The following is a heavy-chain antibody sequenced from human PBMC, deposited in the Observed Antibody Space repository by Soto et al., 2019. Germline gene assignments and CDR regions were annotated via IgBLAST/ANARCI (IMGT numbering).Heavy chain of an antibody. D-gene: IGHD6-13*01. Sequence: EVQLMETGGGLIQPGGALRLSCAASGFTVSSNYMSWVRQAPGKGLEWVSVIFSGGSTYYADAVKGRFTISRDNAKNRLDLQMNSLRADVTAVYYCTRDLPGYGSSWPREGGQETLVTVSS. V-gene: IGHV3-53*02. CDR1: GFTVSSNY. CDR3: TRDLPGYGSSWPRE. CDR2: IFSGGST. J-gene: IGHJ4*02.